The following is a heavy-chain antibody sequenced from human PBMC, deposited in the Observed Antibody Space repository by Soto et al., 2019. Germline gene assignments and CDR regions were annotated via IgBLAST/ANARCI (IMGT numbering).Heavy chain of an antibody. Sequence: GSLRLSCSASGFTFSSYAMSWVRQAPGKGLEWVSAISGSGGSTYYADSVKGRFTISRDNSKNTLYLQMNSLRAEDTAVYYCAKRGYYDFWSGYFLTFDYWGQGTLVTVSS. J-gene: IGHJ4*02. V-gene: IGHV3-23*01. CDR3: AKRGYYDFWSGYFLTFDY. D-gene: IGHD3-3*01. CDR1: GFTFSSYA. CDR2: ISGSGGST.